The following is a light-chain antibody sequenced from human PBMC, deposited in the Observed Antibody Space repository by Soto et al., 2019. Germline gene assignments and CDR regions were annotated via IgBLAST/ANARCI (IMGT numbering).Light chain of an antibody. CDR2: RDN. Sequence: QSALTQPPSVSGTPGQRVTVSCSGGRSNIGSNTVHWYQQLPGAAPKLLIYRDNQRPSGVPDRFAASKSGTSASLAISGLQSEDEGDYYCAAWDDSHNVLEVFGTGTKVTVL. V-gene: IGLV1-44*01. J-gene: IGLJ1*01. CDR1: RSNIGSNT. CDR3: AAWDDSHNVLEV.